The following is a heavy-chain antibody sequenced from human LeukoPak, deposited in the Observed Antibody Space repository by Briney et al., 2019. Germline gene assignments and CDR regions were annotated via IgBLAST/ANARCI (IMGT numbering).Heavy chain of an antibody. V-gene: IGHV1-18*01. J-gene: IGHJ5*02. D-gene: IGHD2-21*02. CDR1: GYTFTSYG. CDR3: AKSGDSGVSYWFDP. Sequence: ASVKVSCKASGYTFTSYGIGWVRQAPGQGLEWMGWIRVYNGNTNYAQKLQGRVTMTADTSTSTAYMELRSLRSDDTAVYYCAKSGDSGVSYWFDPWGQGTLVTVSS. CDR2: IRVYNGNT.